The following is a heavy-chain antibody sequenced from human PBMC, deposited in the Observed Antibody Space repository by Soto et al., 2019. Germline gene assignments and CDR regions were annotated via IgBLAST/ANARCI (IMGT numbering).Heavy chain of an antibody. D-gene: IGHD6-19*01. CDR2: IYYIGST. CDR3: ARAGGLGAVAVDY. V-gene: IGHV4-31*03. Sequence: SETLSLTCTVSGGSISSGGYYWSWIRLHPGKGLEWIGYIYYIGSTYYNPSLKSRVTISVDTSKNQFSLRLTSVTAADTAVYYCARAGGLGAVAVDYWGQGTLVTVSS. J-gene: IGHJ4*02. CDR1: GGSISSGGYY.